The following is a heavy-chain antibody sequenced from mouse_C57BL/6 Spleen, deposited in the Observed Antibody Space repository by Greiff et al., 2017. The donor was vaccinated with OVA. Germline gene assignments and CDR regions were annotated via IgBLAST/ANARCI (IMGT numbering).Heavy chain of an antibody. CDR3: TDSNWDGYFDV. CDR2: IRLKSDNYAT. Sequence: DVKLVESGGGLVQPGGSMKLSCVASGFTFSNYWMNWVRQSPEKGLEWVAQIRLKSDNYATHYAESVTGRFTISRDDSKSSVYLQMNNLRAEDTWIYYCTDSNWDGYFDVWGTGTTVTVSS. J-gene: IGHJ1*03. CDR1: GFTFSNYW. D-gene: IGHD4-1*01. V-gene: IGHV6-3*01.